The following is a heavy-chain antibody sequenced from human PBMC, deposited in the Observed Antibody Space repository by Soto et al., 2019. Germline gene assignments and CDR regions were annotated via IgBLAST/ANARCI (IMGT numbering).Heavy chain of an antibody. CDR2: IYYSGNT. V-gene: IGHV4-31*03. CDR1: GGSISSGGYY. CDR3: AREAAAGYYYYYGMDV. Sequence: QVQLQESGPGLVKPSQTLSLTCTVSGGSISSGGYYWSWIRQHPGKGLEWIGYIYYSGNTYYNPSCKSRVTISVDTSNNHCSLKLSSVTAADTAVYYCAREAAAGYYYYYGMDVWGRGTTVTVSS. J-gene: IGHJ6*02. D-gene: IGHD6-13*01.